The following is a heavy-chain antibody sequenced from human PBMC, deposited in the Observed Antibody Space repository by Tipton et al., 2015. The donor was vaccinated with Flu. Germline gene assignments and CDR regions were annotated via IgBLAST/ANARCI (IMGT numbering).Heavy chain of an antibody. CDR1: GFTFSSHS. V-gene: IGHV3-21*01. CDR2: ISSSSGNI. Sequence: SLRLSCAASGFTFSSHSMNWVRQAPGKGLEWVSSISSSSGNIYYADSVKGRFTISRDNAKNSLYLQMNSLRAEDTAVYFCARDRLHYYDSSYYFDYWGQGTLVTVSS. D-gene: IGHD3-22*01. J-gene: IGHJ4*02. CDR3: ARDRLHYYDSSYYFDY.